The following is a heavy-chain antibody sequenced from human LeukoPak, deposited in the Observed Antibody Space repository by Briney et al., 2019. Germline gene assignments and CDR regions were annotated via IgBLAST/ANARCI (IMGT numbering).Heavy chain of an antibody. CDR2: IYSGGST. CDR1: GFTVSSNY. J-gene: IGHJ5*02. V-gene: IGHV3-66*02. D-gene: IGHD3-10*01. CDR3: ARDSGTMVRGARGFDP. Sequence: GGSLRLSCAASGFTVSSNYMSWVRQAPGKGLEWVAVIYSGGSTYYADSVKGRFTISRDNSKNTLYLQMNSLRAEDTAVYYCARDSGTMVRGARGFDPWGQGTLVTVSS.